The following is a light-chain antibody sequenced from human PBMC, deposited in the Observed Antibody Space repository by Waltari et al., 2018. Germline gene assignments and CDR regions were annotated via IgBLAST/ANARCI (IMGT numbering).Light chain of an antibody. J-gene: IGKJ5*01. Sequence: DIQVTQSPSSLSVSVGDRVTITCQASQDISYYLNWYQQKPGKAPKLLIFEESNLAVGVPSRFSGSRSGADCSFTISSLQPEDIGTYYCQYDDFSMSSTFGQGTRLEIK. CDR3: QYDDFSMSST. V-gene: IGKV1-33*01. CDR2: EES. CDR1: QDISYY.